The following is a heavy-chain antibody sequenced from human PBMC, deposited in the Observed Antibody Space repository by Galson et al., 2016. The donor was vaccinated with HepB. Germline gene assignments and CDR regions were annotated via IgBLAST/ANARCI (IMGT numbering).Heavy chain of an antibody. V-gene: IGHV1-24*01. CDR3: AFAGPHYYYAVDV. Sequence: SVKVSCKVSGYSLSELSMHWVRQAPGKGLEWMGGFDPGNGETVLAQEFQGRVSMTEDTSTGTAYMDLSSLRYEDTAVYYCAFAGPHYYYAVDVWGQGTTVTVS. CDR1: GYSLSELS. J-gene: IGHJ6*02. CDR2: FDPGNGET.